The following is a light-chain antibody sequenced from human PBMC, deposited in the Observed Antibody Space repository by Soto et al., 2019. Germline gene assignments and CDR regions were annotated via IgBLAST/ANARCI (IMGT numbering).Light chain of an antibody. V-gene: IGKV3-15*01. CDR3: QQHCNWPLN. CDR2: DVS. J-gene: IGKJ4*01. Sequence: EIVMTQSPGTLSVSPGERVTLSCRASQSVNTNLAWYQQKPGQAPRLLIYDVSTRATGIPARFSASGSGTEFTPSISSLQSEDAAVYYCQQHCNWPLNFGGGTKVELK. CDR1: QSVNTN.